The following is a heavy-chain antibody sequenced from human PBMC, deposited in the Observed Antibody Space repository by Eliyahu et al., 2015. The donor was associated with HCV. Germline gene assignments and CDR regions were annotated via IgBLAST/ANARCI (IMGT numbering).Heavy chain of an antibody. D-gene: IGHD5-24*01. CDR3: ARSPRKNGYNCVGFDY. CDR1: GFSLSTRGMC. CDR2: IDWDDDK. Sequence: QVTLRESGPALVKPTQTLTLTCTFSGFSLSTRGMCVSWIRQPPGKALEWLARIDWDDDKFYSTSLKTRLTISKDTSKNQMVLTMTNMDPVDTATYYCARSPRKNGYNCVGFDYWGQGTLVIVSS. J-gene: IGHJ4*02. V-gene: IGHV2-70*17.